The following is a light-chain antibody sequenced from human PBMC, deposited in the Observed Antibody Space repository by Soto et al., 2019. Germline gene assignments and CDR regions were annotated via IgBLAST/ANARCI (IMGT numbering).Light chain of an antibody. V-gene: IGKV3-20*01. CDR1: QTIRSNY. J-gene: IGKJ1*01. CDR2: GAS. Sequence: ETVLTQSPGTLSLSPGERATLSCRASQTIRSNYLAWYRQTPVQAPILLIYGASNRATGIADRLSGSGSGTDITRIISRLEPEDFALYYCQQYGSSPWTFGQGTKVEIK. CDR3: QQYGSSPWT.